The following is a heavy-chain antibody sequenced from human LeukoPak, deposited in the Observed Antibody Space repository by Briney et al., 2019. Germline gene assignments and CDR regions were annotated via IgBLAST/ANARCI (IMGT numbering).Heavy chain of an antibody. CDR3: ERDRDWNYHYFDY. CDR2: INPSGGST. Sequence: ASVKVSCKASGYTFTSYYMHWVRQAPGQGLEWMGLINPSGGSTSYAQKFQGRVTITRDTSTSTVSMELSSLRSEDTAVYYCERDRDWNYHYFDYWGQGTLVTVSS. CDR1: GYTFTSYY. J-gene: IGHJ4*02. D-gene: IGHD1-7*01. V-gene: IGHV1-46*01.